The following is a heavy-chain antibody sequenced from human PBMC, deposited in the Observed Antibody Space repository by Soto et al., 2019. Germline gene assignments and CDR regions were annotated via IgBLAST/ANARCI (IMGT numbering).Heavy chain of an antibody. V-gene: IGHV4-34*01. J-gene: IGHJ4*02. D-gene: IGHD3-3*01. Sequence: SETLSLTCAVYGGSFSGYYWSWIRQPPGKGLEWIGEINHSGSTNYNPSLKSRVTISVDTSKNQFSLKLSSVTAADTAVYYCARVPPIYRDFWSGYYSTQAYFDYWGQGTLVTVSS. CDR3: ARVPPIYRDFWSGYYSTQAYFDY. CDR2: INHSGST. CDR1: GGSFSGYY.